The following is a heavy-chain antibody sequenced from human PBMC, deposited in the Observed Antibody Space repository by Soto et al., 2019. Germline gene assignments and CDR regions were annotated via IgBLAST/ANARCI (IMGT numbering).Heavy chain of an antibody. CDR1: GGSISSYD. J-gene: IGHJ6*02. D-gene: IGHD3-22*01. CDR2: IYYSGST. V-gene: IGHV4-59*01. Sequence: SETLSLTCTVAGGSISSYDGSWIRQPPGKGLEWIGYIYYSGSTNYNPSLKSRVTISVDTSKNQFSLKLSSVTAADTAVYYCARDKSYYDSSGYRYYYYGMDVWGQGTTVTVSS. CDR3: ARDKSYYDSSGYRYYYYGMDV.